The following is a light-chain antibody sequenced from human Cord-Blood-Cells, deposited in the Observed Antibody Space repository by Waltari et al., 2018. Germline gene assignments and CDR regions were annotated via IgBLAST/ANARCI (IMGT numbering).Light chain of an antibody. V-gene: IGKV1-8*01. CDR2: AAS. J-gene: IGKJ1*01. CDR3: QQYYSYPRT. Sequence: AIRMTQSPSSFSASTGDRVTITCRASQGISSYLAWYQQKPGKAPKLLIYAASTLQSGGPSRFSGSGSGTDFTLTISCLQSEDFATYYGQQYYSYPRTFGQGTKVEIK. CDR1: QGISSY.